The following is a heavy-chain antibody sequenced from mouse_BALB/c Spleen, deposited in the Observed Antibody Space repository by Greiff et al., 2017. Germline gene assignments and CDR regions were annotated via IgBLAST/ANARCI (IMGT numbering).Heavy chain of an antibody. CDR3: ASYYYGSSPFDY. Sequence: EVQLQQSGPELVKPGASVKISCKASGYTFTDYNMHWVKQSHGKSLEWIGYIYPYNGGTGYNQKFKSKATLTVDNSSSTAYMELRSLTSEDSAVYYCASYYYGSSPFDYWGQGTTLTVSS. D-gene: IGHD1-1*01. CDR1: GYTFTDYN. CDR2: IYPYNGGT. V-gene: IGHV1S29*02. J-gene: IGHJ2*01.